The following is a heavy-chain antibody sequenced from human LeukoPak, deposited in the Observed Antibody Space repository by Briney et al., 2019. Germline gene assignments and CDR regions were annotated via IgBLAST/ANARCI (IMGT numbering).Heavy chain of an antibody. CDR1: GFTFSSYA. CDR3: AKDYYGSGSYPRGLFDY. CDR2: ISGSGGST. Sequence: GGSLRLSCAASGFTFSSYAMSWVRQAPGKGLEWVSAISGSGGSTYYADSVKGRFTISRDNSKNTLYLQMNSLRAEDTAVYYCAKDYYGSGSYPRGLFDYWGQGTLVTVSS. J-gene: IGHJ4*02. V-gene: IGHV3-23*01. D-gene: IGHD3-10*01.